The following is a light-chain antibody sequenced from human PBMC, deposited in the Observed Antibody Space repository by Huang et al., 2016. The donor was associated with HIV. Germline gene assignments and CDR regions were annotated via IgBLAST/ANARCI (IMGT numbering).Light chain of an antibody. CDR3: QQYDSSPIFT. CDR1: QRVSSKY. Sequence: VLTQSPGTVSLSPGERATLSCRASQRVSSKYLAWYQQKPGQAPRLLIDGASYRATGIPDFTLTISRLEPEDFAVYYCQQYDSSPIFTFGPGTKVDIK. V-gene: IGKV3-20*01. J-gene: IGKJ3*01. CDR2: GAS.